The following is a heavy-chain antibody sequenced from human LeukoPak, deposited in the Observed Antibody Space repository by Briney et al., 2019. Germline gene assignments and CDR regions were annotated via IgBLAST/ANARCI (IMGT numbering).Heavy chain of an antibody. J-gene: IGHJ3*02. CDR1: GFSLSTSGVG. D-gene: IGHD3-10*01. V-gene: IGHV2-5*02. CDR3: AHSSKGVDAFDI. CDR2: IYWDDDK. Sequence: SGPTLVKPTQTLTPTCTFSGFSLSTSGVGVGWIRQPPGKALEWLALIYWDDDKRYSPSLKSRLTITKDTSKNQVVLTMTNMDPVDTATYYCAHSSKGVDAFDIWGQGTMVIVSA.